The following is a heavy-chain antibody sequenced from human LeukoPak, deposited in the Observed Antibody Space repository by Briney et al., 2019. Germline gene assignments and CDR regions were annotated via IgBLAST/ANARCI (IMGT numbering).Heavy chain of an antibody. CDR2: INHSGST. CDR1: GGSFSGYY. Sequence: SETLSLTCAVYGGSFSGYYWSWIRQPPGKGLEWIGEINHSGSTNYNPSLKSRVTISVDTSKNKFSLKLSSVTAADTAVYYCARDSGTTGEVKFDPWGQGTLVTVSS. CDR3: ARDSGTTGEVKFDP. D-gene: IGHD3-10*01. V-gene: IGHV4-34*01. J-gene: IGHJ5*02.